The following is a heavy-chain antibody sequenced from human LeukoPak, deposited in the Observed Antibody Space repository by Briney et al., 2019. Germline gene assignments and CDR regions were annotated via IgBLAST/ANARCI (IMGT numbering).Heavy chain of an antibody. J-gene: IGHJ4*02. CDR1: GYTFTSYD. CDR3: ARGHYDFWSGYTLFDY. Sequence: GASVKVSCKASGYTFTSYDINWVRQATGQGLEGMGWMNPNSGNTGYAQKFQGRVTMTRNTSISTAYMELSSLRSEDTAVYYCARGHYDFWSGYTLFDYWGQGTLVTVSS. CDR2: MNPNSGNT. V-gene: IGHV1-8*01. D-gene: IGHD3-3*01.